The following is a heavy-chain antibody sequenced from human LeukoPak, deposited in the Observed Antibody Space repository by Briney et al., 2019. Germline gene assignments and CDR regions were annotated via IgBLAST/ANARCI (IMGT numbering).Heavy chain of an antibody. J-gene: IGHJ3*02. CDR1: GFTVSSNY. V-gene: IGHV3-53*01. CDR3: ARAQGTYYYDSSGYGAAFDI. CDR2: IYSGGST. D-gene: IGHD3-22*01. Sequence: GGSLRLSCAASGFTVSSNYMSWVRQAPGKGLEWVSVIYSGGSTYYADSVKGRFTISRDNSKNTLYLQMNSLRAEDTAVYYCARAQGTYYYDSSGYGAAFDIWGQGTMVTVSS.